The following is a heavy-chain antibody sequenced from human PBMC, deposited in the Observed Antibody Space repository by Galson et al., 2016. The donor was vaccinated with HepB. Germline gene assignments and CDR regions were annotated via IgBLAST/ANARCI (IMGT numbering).Heavy chain of an antibody. CDR2: IYYSGST. CDR1: GGSISSADYY. Sequence: TLSLTCTVSGGSISSADYYWSWIRQPPGKGLEWIGYIYYSGSTYYNPSLESRVTISVDTSTKQFSLKLSSVTAADTAVYYCASSRLYDAFDIWGQGTMVTVSS. CDR3: ASSRLYDAFDI. D-gene: IGHD2-2*01. J-gene: IGHJ3*02. V-gene: IGHV4-30-4*01.